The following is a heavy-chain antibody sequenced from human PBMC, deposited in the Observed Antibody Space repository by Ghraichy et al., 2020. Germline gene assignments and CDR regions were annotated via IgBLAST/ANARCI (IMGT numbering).Heavy chain of an antibody. V-gene: IGHV3-64*02. CDR3: ARDAARLGYGYDMGLYYFDS. CDR2: ISSNGGSS. D-gene: IGHD5-18*01. CDR1: GFTFNNYP. J-gene: IGHJ4*02. Sequence: GSLRLSCAASGFTFNNYPMHWVRQTPGKGLEDISAISSNGGSSHYVGSVKGRFTISRDNSKSTLYLQMGSLRAEDTGVYYCARDAARLGYGYDMGLYYFDSWGQGTLVTVSS.